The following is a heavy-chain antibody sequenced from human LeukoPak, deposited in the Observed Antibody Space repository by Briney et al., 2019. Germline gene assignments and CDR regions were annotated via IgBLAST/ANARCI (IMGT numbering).Heavy chain of an antibody. Sequence: GESLKISWKGSGYSFTSYWIGWVRQMPGKGLELIGIIYPGDSDTRYSPSFQGQVTISADKSISTAYLQWSSLKASDTAMYYCARRGYYYDSSGYYRTHFDYWGQGTLVTVSS. CDR1: GYSFTSYW. V-gene: IGHV5-51*01. CDR2: IYPGDSDT. J-gene: IGHJ4*02. D-gene: IGHD3-22*01. CDR3: ARRGYYYDSSGYYRTHFDY.